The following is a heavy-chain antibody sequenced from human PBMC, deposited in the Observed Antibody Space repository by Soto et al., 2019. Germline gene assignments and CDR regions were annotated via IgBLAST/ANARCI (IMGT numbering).Heavy chain of an antibody. D-gene: IGHD2-2*01. Sequence: SETLSLTCTVSGGSISSGGYYWSWIRQHPGKGLEWIGYIYYSGSTYYNPSLKSRVTISVDTSKNQFSLKLSSVTAADTAVYYCARYCSSTSCYRTGPDYWGQGTLVTVSS. CDR3: ARYCSSTSCYRTGPDY. CDR2: IYYSGST. CDR1: GGSISSGGYY. J-gene: IGHJ4*02. V-gene: IGHV4-31*03.